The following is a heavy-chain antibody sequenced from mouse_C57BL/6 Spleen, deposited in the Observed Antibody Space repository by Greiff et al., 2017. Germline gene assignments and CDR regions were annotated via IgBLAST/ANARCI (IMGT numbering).Heavy chain of an antibody. V-gene: IGHV14-4*01. D-gene: IGHD3-2*02. CDR2: IDPENGDT. J-gene: IGHJ4*01. CDR3: TTDSSGPYAMDY. CDR1: GFNIKDDY. Sequence: EVQLQQSGAELVRPGASVKLSCTASGFNIKDDYMHWVKQRPEQGLEWIGWIDPENGDTESASKFQGKATITADTSSNTAYLQLSSLTSEDTAVYYCTTDSSGPYAMDYWGQGTSVTVSS.